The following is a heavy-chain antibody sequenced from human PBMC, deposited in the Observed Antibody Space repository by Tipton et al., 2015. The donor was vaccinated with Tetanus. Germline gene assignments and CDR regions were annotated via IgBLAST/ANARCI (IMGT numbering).Heavy chain of an antibody. CDR2: TYYRSGWSY. V-gene: IGHV6-1*01. D-gene: IGHD3-3*01. Sequence: GLVKPSLTLSLTCAISGDRVSSNSAAWNWVRQSPSRGLEWLGRTYYRSGWSYDYAVSGKGRITINPDTSKNHFSLQLTSVTPEDTAVYYCARGSINMGNSWGGYYGYYYYAMDVWGQGTTVTVSS. CDR3: ARGSINMGNSWGGYYGYYYYAMDV. CDR1: GDRVSSNSAA. J-gene: IGHJ6*02.